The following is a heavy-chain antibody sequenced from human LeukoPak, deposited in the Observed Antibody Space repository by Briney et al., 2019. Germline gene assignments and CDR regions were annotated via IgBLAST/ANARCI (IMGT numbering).Heavy chain of an antibody. CDR3: ARETGRHLDFWGYFDS. CDR2: INPNSGGT. V-gene: IGHV1-2*02. D-gene: IGHD3-3*01. J-gene: IGHJ4*02. Sequence: GASVKVSCKASGYTFTGYYMHWVRQAPGQGLAWMGWINPNSGGTNYAQKFQGRVTMTRDTSISTAYMELSRLRSDDTAVYYCARETGRHLDFWGYFDSWGQGTLVTVSS. CDR1: GYTFTGYY.